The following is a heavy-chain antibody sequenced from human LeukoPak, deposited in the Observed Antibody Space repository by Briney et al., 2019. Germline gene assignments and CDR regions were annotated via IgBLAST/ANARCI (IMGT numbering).Heavy chain of an antibody. V-gene: IGHV3-23*01. Sequence: QTGGSLRLSCAASGFTFSSYAMSWVRQAPGKGLEWVSGISGSGGSTYYADSVKGRFIISRDNSKNTLYLQMNSLRAEDTAVYYCAKDRDSGSYLDYWGQGTLVTVSS. J-gene: IGHJ4*02. CDR1: GFTFSSYA. CDR3: AKDRDSGSYLDY. D-gene: IGHD1-26*01. CDR2: ISGSGGST.